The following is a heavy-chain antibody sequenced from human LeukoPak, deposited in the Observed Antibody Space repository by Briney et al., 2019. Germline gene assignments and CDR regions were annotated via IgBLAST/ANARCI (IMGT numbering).Heavy chain of an antibody. CDR2: IWSDGSNK. J-gene: IGHJ4*02. CDR3: ARGSGSFSWGFDY. V-gene: IGHV3-33*01. CDR1: GFTISSYG. Sequence: PGGSLRLSCAASGFTISSYGMHWVRQTPGKGLEWVAVIWSDGSNKYYADSVKGRFTISRDNSKNTLYLQMDSLRAEDTAVYYCARGSGSFSWGFDYWGQGTLVTVSS. D-gene: IGHD1-26*01.